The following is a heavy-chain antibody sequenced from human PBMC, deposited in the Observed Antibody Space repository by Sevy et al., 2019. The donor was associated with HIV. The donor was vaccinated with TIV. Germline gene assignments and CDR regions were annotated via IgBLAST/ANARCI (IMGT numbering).Heavy chain of an antibody. CDR1: EFTFSSYS. V-gene: IGHV3-21*01. J-gene: IGHJ3*02. D-gene: IGHD4-17*01. Sequence: GGSLRLSCATSEFTFSSYSMNWVRQAPGNGLEWVSSISGGGTYIYYADSVKGRFTISRDNAKNSLSLQMNSLRAEDTAVYSCARGTHDYGDYDRDAFDIWGQGTMVTVSS. CDR2: ISGGGTYI. CDR3: ARGTHDYGDYDRDAFDI.